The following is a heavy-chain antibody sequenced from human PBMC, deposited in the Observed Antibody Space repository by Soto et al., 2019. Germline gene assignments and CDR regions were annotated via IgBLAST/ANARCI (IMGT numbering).Heavy chain of an antibody. V-gene: IGHV3-21*01. CDR1: GFTFSSYS. D-gene: IGHD3-10*01. Sequence: EVQLVESGGGLVKPGGSLRLSCAASGFTFSSYSMNWVRQAPGKGLEWVSSISSSSSYIYYADSVKGRFTISRDNAKNSRYLQMNSLRAEDTAVYYCARGGYYYGSGSLADYYYGMDVWGQGTTVNVSS. CDR2: ISSSSSYI. J-gene: IGHJ6*02. CDR3: ARGGYYYGSGSLADYYYGMDV.